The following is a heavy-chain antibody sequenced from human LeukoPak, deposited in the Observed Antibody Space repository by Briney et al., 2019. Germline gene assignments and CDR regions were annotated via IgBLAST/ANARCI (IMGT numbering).Heavy chain of an antibody. J-gene: IGHJ4*02. D-gene: IGHD6-13*01. Sequence: GESLKISCKGSGYSFTSYWISWVRQMPGKGLEWMGRIDPSDSYTNYSPSFQGHVTISADKSISTAYLQWSSLKASDTAIYYCAIGLFSSRWCFDYWGQGTLVPVSS. CDR2: IDPSDSYT. CDR1: GYSFTSYW. CDR3: AIGLFSSRWCFDY. V-gene: IGHV5-10-1*01.